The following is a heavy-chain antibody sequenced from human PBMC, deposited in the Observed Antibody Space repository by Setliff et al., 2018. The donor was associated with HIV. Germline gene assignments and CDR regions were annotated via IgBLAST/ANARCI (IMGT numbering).Heavy chain of an antibody. CDR3: ARQAVRDY. V-gene: IGHV4-4*09. J-gene: IGHJ4*02. D-gene: IGHD1-1*01. Sequence: PSETLSLTCTVSGGSISGHYWSWIRQPPGRGLEWIGYVYSSGSTNFNPPLQSRVTISVDTAKNQFSLKLSSVTAADTAVYYCARQAVRDYWGQGTLVTAPQ. CDR1: GGSISGHY. CDR2: VYSSGST.